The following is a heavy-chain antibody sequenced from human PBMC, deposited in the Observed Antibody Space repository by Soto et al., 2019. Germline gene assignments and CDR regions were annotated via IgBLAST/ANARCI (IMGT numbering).Heavy chain of an antibody. CDR3: AKDKHQFWSGYYSDV. CDR2: ISWNSGSI. J-gene: IGHJ6*04. CDR1: GFTFDDYA. V-gene: IGHV3-9*01. Sequence: EVQLVESGGGLVQPGRSLRLSCAASGFTFDDYAMHWVRQAPGKGLEWVSGISWNSGSIGYADSVKGRFTISRNNAKNSLYLQMNSLRAEDTALYYCAKDKHQFWSGYYSDVWGKGTTVTVSS. D-gene: IGHD3-3*01.